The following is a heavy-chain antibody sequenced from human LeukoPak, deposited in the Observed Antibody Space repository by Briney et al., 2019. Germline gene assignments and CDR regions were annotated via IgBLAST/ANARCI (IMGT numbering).Heavy chain of an antibody. D-gene: IGHD3-10*01. J-gene: IGHJ4*02. CDR2: ISHDGSNK. Sequence: GRSLRLSCAASGFTFSSYAMHWVRQAPGKGLEWVAVISHDGSNKYYADSVKGRFTISRDNSKNTLYLQMNSLRAEDTAVYYCCGSGSYYFDYWGQGTLVTASS. V-gene: IGHV3-30-3*01. CDR3: CGSGSYYFDY. CDR1: GFTFSSYA.